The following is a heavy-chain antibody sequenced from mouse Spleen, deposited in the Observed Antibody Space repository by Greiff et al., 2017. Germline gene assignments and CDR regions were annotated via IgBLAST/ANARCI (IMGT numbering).Heavy chain of an antibody. CDR3: ARGEYYGNFYAMDY. V-gene: IGHV1-82*01. CDR2: IYPGDGDT. CDR1: GYAFSSSW. D-gene: IGHD2-1*01. J-gene: IGHJ4*01. Sequence: VQLQQSGPELVKPGASVKISCKASGYAFSSSWMNWVKQRPGKGLEWIGRIYPGDGDTNYNGKFKGKATLTADKSSSTAYMQLSSLTSEDSAVYFCARGEYYGNFYAMDYWGQGTSVTVSS.